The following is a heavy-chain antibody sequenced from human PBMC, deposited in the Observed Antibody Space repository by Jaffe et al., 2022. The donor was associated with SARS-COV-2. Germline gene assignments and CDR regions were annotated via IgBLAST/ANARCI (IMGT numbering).Heavy chain of an antibody. CDR3: ARAEGGIVVVVAATPYYYYGMDV. Sequence: QVQLVQSGAEVKKPGSSVKVSCKASGGTFSSYAISWVRQAPGQGLEWMGGIIPIFGTANYAQKFQGRVTITADESTSTAYMELSSLRSEDTAVYYCARAEGGIVVVVAATPYYYYGMDVWGQGTTVTVSS. V-gene: IGHV1-69*01. D-gene: IGHD2-15*01. J-gene: IGHJ6*02. CDR1: GGTFSSYA. CDR2: IIPIFGTA.